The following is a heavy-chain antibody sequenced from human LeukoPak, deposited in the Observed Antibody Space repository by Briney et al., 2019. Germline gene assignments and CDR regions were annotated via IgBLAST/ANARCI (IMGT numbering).Heavy chain of an antibody. CDR1: GGSISSGGYY. CDR2: IYHSGST. D-gene: IGHD2-2*02. V-gene: IGHV4-30-2*01. CDR3: ARPAYCSSTSCYTWGAFDI. J-gene: IGHJ3*02. Sequence: PSQTLSLTCTVSGGSISSGGYYWSWTRQPPGKGLEWIGYIYHSGSTHYNPSLKSRVTISVDRSKNQFSLKLSSVTAADTAVYYCARPAYCSSTSCYTWGAFDIWGQGTMVTVSS.